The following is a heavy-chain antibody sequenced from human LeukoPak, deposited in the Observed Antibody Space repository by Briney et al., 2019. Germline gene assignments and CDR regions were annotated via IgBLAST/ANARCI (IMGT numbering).Heavy chain of an antibody. D-gene: IGHD2-2*01. Sequence: GGSLRLSCAASGFTFSSYAMSWVRQAPGKGLEWVSAISGSGSSTYYADSVKGRFTISRDNSKNTLYLQMNSLRAEDTAVYYCAKGYCSSTSCYGDYYYYYMDVWGKGTTVTVSS. CDR3: AKGYCSSTSCYGDYYYYYMDV. V-gene: IGHV3-23*01. CDR2: ISGSGSST. J-gene: IGHJ6*03. CDR1: GFTFSSYA.